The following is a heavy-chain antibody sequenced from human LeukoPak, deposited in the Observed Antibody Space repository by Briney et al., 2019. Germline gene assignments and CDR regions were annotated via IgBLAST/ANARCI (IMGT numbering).Heavy chain of an antibody. CDR3: AKVRVQYYYDSSGYVGY. CDR2: ISGSGGST. CDR1: GFTFSSYA. J-gene: IGHJ4*02. V-gene: IGHV3-23*01. Sequence: PGGSLRLSCAASGFTFSSYAMSWVRQAPGKGLEWVSAISGSGGSTYYADSVKGRFTISRDNSKNTLYLQMNSLRAEDTAVYYCAKVRVQYYYDSSGYVGYWGQGTLVTVSS. D-gene: IGHD3-22*01.